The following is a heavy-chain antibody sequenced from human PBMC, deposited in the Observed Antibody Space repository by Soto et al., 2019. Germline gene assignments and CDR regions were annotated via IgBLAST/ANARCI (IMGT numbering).Heavy chain of an antibody. Sequence: GGSLRLSCAASGFTFSSYAMSWVRQAPGKGLEWVSAISGSGGSTYYADSVKGRFTISRDNSKNTLYLQMNSLRAEDTAVYYCAKDSSTSIVVVVVATGNAFDIWGQGTMVTVSS. CDR2: ISGSGGST. CDR1: GFTFSSYA. J-gene: IGHJ3*02. V-gene: IGHV3-23*01. CDR3: AKDSSTSIVVVVVATGNAFDI. D-gene: IGHD2-15*01.